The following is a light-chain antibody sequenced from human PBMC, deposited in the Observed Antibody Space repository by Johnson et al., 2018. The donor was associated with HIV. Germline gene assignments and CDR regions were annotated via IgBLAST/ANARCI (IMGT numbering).Light chain of an antibody. Sequence: QSVLTQPPSVSAAPGQKVTISCSGSSSHIGNNYVSWYQQLPGTAPKLLIYDNTKRPSGIPDRFSGSKSGTSATLGITGLQTGDEADYYCVPWDISLQPGRVFGTGTQVTVL. CDR3: VPWDISLQPGRV. J-gene: IGLJ1*01. CDR1: SSHIGNNY. CDR2: DNT. V-gene: IGLV1-51*01.